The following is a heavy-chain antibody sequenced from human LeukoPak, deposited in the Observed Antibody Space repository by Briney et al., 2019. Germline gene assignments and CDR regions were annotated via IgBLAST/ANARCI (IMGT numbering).Heavy chain of an antibody. D-gene: IGHD3-10*01. V-gene: IGHV1-3*01. J-gene: IGHJ5*02. CDR1: GYTFTSCA. CDR3: ARGPYYHNWFDP. CDR2: INAGNGNT. Sequence: GASVKVSCKASGYTFTSCAMHWVRQAPGQRLEWMGWINAGNGNTKYSQKFQGRVTITRDTSASTAYMELSSLRSEDTAVYYCARGPYYHNWFDPWGQGTLVTVSS.